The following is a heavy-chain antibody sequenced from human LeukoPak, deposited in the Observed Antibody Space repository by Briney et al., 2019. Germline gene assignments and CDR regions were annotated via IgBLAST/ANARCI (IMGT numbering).Heavy chain of an antibody. CDR3: ARDLGVTQRVVPY. Sequence: PSQTLSLTCTVSGDSTSSGGYYWNWIRQPPGKGLEWIGYIYHSGITNYNPSLKSRVTISIDKSKNQFSLKLSSVTAADTAVYYCARDLGVTQRVVPYWGQGTLVTVSS. CDR1: GDSTSSGGYY. V-gene: IGHV4-30-2*01. J-gene: IGHJ4*02. D-gene: IGHD3-10*01. CDR2: IYHSGIT.